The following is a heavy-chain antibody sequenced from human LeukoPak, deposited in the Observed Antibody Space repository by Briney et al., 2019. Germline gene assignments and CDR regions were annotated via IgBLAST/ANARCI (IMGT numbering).Heavy chain of an antibody. Sequence: SETLSLTCSVSGVSINDHYWTWVRQPAGRGLEWIGHIYISGSTDYNPSLKSRVTLSVDMSKNQFSLRLTSVTAADTAVYYCAREYDFWTGRDSSKGWIDPWGPGILVAVST. J-gene: IGHJ5*02. V-gene: IGHV4-4*07. D-gene: IGHD3-3*01. CDR2: IYISGST. CDR1: GVSINDHY. CDR3: AREYDFWTGRDSSKGWIDP.